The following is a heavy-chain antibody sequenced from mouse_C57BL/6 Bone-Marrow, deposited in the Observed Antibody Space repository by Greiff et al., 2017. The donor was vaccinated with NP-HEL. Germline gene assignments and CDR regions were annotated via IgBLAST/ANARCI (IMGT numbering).Heavy chain of an antibody. CDR2: INPSSGYT. CDR3: AREREYYYDSSYSDY. J-gene: IGHJ2*01. Sequence: QVQLQQSGAELARPGASVKMSCKASGYTFTSYTMHWVKQRPGQGLEWIGYINPSSGYTKYNQKFKDKATLTEDKSSSTAYMQLSSLTSEDSAVYSSAREREYYYDSSYSDYWGQGTTLTVSS. V-gene: IGHV1-4*01. D-gene: IGHD1-1*01. CDR1: GYTFTSYT.